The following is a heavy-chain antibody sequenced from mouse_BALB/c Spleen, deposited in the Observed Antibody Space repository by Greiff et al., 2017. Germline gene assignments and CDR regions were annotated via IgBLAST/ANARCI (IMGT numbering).Heavy chain of an antibody. CDR2: IRNKANGYTT. J-gene: IGHJ4*01. CDR3: ARVYYYGSSYYAMDY. V-gene: IGHV7-3*02. D-gene: IGHD1-1*01. Sequence: DVMLVESGGGLVQPGGSLRLSCATSGFTFTDYYMSWVRQPPGKALEWLGFIRNKANGYTTEYSVSVKGRFTISRDNSQSILYLQMNTLRAEDSATYYCARVYYYGSSYYAMDYWGQGTSVTVSS. CDR1: GFTFTDYY.